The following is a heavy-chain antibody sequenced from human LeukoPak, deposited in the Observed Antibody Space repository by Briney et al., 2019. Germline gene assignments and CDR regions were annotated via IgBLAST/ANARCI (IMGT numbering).Heavy chain of an antibody. Sequence: ASVKVSCKASGYTFTDYYMHWVRQAPGQGLEWMGWINPNSGGTNYAQKFQGRVTMTRDTSISTAYMELSRLRSDDTAVYYCAREGLGYCSSTSCYGVGVWGQGTLVTVSS. CDR3: AREGLGYCSSTSCYGVGV. D-gene: IGHD2-2*01. J-gene: IGHJ4*02. CDR1: GYTFTDYY. V-gene: IGHV1-2*02. CDR2: INPNSGGT.